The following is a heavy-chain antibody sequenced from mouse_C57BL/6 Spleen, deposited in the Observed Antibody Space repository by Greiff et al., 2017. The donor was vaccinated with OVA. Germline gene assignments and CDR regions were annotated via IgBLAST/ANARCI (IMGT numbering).Heavy chain of an antibody. Sequence: VQLQQSGPELVKPGASVKISCKASGYAFSSSWMNWVKQRPGKGLEWIGRIYPGDGDTNYNGKFKGKATLTADKSSSTAYMQLSSLTSEDSAVYFCARGDDGYYNYFDYWGQGTTLTVSS. V-gene: IGHV1-82*01. D-gene: IGHD2-3*01. CDR1: GYAFSSSW. CDR3: ARGDDGYYNYFDY. J-gene: IGHJ2*01. CDR2: IYPGDGDT.